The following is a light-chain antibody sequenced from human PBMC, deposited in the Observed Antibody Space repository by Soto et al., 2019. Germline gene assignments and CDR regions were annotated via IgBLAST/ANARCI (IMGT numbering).Light chain of an antibody. V-gene: IGLV2-14*01. CDR2: EVS. J-gene: IGLJ1*01. CDR1: SSDVGGYNY. Sequence: QSALTQPASVSGSPGQSITISCTGTSSDVGGYNYVSWYQQHPGKAPKLIISEVSNRPSGVSNRFSGSKSGNAASLTISGLQAEDEADYFCFSFTTDWTHVFGTGTKV. CDR3: FSFTTDWTHV.